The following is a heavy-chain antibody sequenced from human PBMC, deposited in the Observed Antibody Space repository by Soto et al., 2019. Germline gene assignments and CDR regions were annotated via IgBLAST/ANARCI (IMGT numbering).Heavy chain of an antibody. CDR1: GFTFSSYS. V-gene: IGHV3-23*01. CDR3: ADLARHCTRSKCD. D-gene: IGHD2-8*01. Sequence: EVRLLESGGGLVQPGGSLRLSCAASGFTFSSYSMSWVRQAPGKGLEWVSTIGTSASTYYGDSVRGRFTISRDNFRNTLSLQMNSLPAEDTAVYYCADLARHCTRSKCDWGQGTLVTVSS. J-gene: IGHJ4*02. CDR2: IGTSAST.